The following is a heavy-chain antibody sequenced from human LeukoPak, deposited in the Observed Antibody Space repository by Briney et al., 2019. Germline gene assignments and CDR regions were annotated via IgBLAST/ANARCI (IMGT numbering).Heavy chain of an antibody. J-gene: IGHJ4*02. CDR1: GGSISSSSYY. Sequence: SETLSLTCTVSGGSISSSSYYWGWIRQPPGKGLEWIESIYYSGSTYYNPSLKSRVTISVDTSKNQFSLKLSSVTAADTAVYYCARQVRGSGGSCYDYWGQGTLVTVSS. CDR3: ARQVRGSGGSCYDY. D-gene: IGHD2-15*01. CDR2: IYYSGST. V-gene: IGHV4-39*07.